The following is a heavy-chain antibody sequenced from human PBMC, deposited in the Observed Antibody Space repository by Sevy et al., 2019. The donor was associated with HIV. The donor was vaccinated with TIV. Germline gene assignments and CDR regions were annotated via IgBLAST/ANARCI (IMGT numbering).Heavy chain of an antibody. V-gene: IGHV3-9*01. Sequence: GGSLRLSCAASGFTFGDYAMHWVRQAPGKGLEWVSGISWNSGSIGYADSVKGRFTISRDNAKNSLYLQMNSLRAEDTALYYCAKGWFGELELYYFDYWGQGTLVTVSS. CDR1: GFTFGDYA. CDR3: AKGWFGELELYYFDY. CDR2: ISWNSGSI. D-gene: IGHD3-10*01. J-gene: IGHJ4*02.